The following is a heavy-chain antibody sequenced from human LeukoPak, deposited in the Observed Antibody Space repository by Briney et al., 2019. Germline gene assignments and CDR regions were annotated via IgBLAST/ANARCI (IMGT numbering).Heavy chain of an antibody. V-gene: IGHV3-23*01. Sequence: GGSLRLSCEASGFTFSSNAMSWVRQAPGKGLEWVSGISGGGRRTSYADSVKGRFTISRDNSKNTLYLEMNSLRGEDTAVYYCAKSDYALRYFDWLFYFDYWGQGTLVAVSS. J-gene: IGHJ4*02. D-gene: IGHD3-9*01. CDR3: AKSDYALRYFDWLFYFDY. CDR2: ISGGGRRT. CDR1: GFTFSSNA.